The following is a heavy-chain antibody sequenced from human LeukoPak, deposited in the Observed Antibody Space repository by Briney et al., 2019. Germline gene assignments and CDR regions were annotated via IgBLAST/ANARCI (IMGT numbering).Heavy chain of an antibody. D-gene: IGHD3-22*01. CDR3: ARETYYYDSSGTAADF. CDR1: GFTFSSYW. J-gene: IGHJ4*02. Sequence: AGSLRLSCAAYGFTFSSYWMSWVRQAPGKGLEWVANIKQDGSEKYYVESVKGRFTISRDNAKNSLYLQMNSLRAEDTGVYYCARETYYYDSSGTAADFWGQGALVTVSS. V-gene: IGHV3-7*04. CDR2: IKQDGSEK.